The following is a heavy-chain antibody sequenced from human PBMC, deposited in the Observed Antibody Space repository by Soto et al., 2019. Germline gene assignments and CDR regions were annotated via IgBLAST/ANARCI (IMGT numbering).Heavy chain of an antibody. CDR2: ISSSGRTI. CDR1: GFALSDYY. J-gene: IGHJ4*02. CDR3: ARNSEHFDY. D-gene: IGHD6-13*01. V-gene: IGHV3-11*01. Sequence: QVHLVESGGGLVKPGGSLRLSCAAYGFALSDYYMSWIRQAPGKGLEWVSYISSSGRTIYYADSVRGRFTISRDNAENSLYLQMDSLRAEDTALYYCARNSEHFDYWGQGTLVTVSS.